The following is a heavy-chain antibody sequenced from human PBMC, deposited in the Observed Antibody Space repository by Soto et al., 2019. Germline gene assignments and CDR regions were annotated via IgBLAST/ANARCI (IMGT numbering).Heavy chain of an antibody. CDR3: AKVRMGYYDSSGYFDY. V-gene: IGHV3-21*04. Sequence: PGGSLRLSCAASGFTFSSYSMNWVRQAPGKGLEWVSSISGSGNYTHYADFLRGRFTISRDNAKTSLYLQMNSLRAEDTAVYYCAKVRMGYYDSSGYFDYWGQGTLVTVSS. D-gene: IGHD3-22*01. CDR1: GFTFSSYS. J-gene: IGHJ4*02. CDR2: ISGSGNYT.